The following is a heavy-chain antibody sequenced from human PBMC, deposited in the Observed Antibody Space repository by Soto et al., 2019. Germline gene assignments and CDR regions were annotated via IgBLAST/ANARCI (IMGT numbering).Heavy chain of an antibody. Sequence: LRLSCAASGFTFSSYGMHWVRQAPGKGLEWVAVISYDGSNKYYADSVKGRFTISRDNSKNTLYLQMNSLRPEDTAVYFCAKEGSPKVSRWDDYWGQGTLVTVSS. CDR1: GFTFSSYG. V-gene: IGHV3-30*18. J-gene: IGHJ4*02. D-gene: IGHD1-26*01. CDR3: AKEGSPKVSRWDDY. CDR2: ISYDGSNK.